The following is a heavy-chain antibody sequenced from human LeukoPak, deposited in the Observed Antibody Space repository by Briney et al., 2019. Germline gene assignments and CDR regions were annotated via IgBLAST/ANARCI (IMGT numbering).Heavy chain of an antibody. CDR2: INPGDSDT. V-gene: IGHV5-51*01. J-gene: IGHJ4*02. CDR1: RYSFTSYW. D-gene: IGHD6-19*01. CDR3: ARRIGSGWYDY. Sequence: LGESLKISCKGSRYSFTSYWIGWVRQMPGKGLEWLGIINPGDSDTRYSPSFQGQVTISADKSISTANLQWSSLKASDTAMYYCARRIGSGWYDYWGQGTLVTVSS.